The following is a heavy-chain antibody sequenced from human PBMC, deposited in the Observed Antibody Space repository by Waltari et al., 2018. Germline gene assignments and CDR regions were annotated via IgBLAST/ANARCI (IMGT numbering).Heavy chain of an antibody. CDR2: ISVYNGKT. CDR1: GSSFASYG. Sequence: QVHLVQSGGEVKQPGASVRVSCKASGSSFASYGLSWVRQAPGQGLEWMGWISVYNGKTNYAQNLQGRVSMTTDTSTRTAYMELRSLRSDDSAVYYCARDIAESSDYYGMDVWGQGTTVVVSS. V-gene: IGHV1-18*01. D-gene: IGHD2-15*01. CDR3: ARDIAESSDYYGMDV. J-gene: IGHJ6*02.